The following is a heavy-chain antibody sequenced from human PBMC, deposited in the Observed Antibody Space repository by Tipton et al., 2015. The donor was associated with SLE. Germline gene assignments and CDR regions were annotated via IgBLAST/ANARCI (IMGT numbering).Heavy chain of an antibody. CDR1: GGSISSSSYY. J-gene: IGHJ4*02. D-gene: IGHD2-15*01. V-gene: IGHV4-39*01. CDR3: ARGVDIATDYFDY. CDR2: IYYSGST. Sequence: TLSLTCTVSGGSISSSSYYWGWIRQPPGKRLEWIGSIYYSGSTYYNPSLKSRVTISVDRSKNQFSLKLSSVTAADTAVYYCARGVDIATDYFDYWGQGTLVTVSS.